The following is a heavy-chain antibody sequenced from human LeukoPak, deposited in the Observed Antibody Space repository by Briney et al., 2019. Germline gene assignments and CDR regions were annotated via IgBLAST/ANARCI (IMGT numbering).Heavy chain of an antibody. CDR1: GFTFSSYS. Sequence: GGSLRLSCAASGFTFSSYSMSWVRQAPGKGLEWVSAISGSGGSTYYADSVKGRFTISRDNSKNTLYLQMNSLRAEDTAVYYCARVWQDYSGVDYWGQGTLVTVSS. J-gene: IGHJ4*02. CDR3: ARVWQDYSGVDY. V-gene: IGHV3-23*01. CDR2: ISGSGGST. D-gene: IGHD2-21*01.